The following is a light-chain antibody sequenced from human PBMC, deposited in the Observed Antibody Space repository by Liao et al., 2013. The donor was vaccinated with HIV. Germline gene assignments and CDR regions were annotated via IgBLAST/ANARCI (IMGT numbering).Light chain of an antibody. CDR3: QAWDSTIAYV. V-gene: IGLV3-1*01. CDR2: QDN. J-gene: IGLJ1*01. CDR1: NIGNRR. Sequence: SYVLTQAPSVSVAPGTTASITCEGINIGNRRVHWYQQRPGQAPVVVIYQDNKRPSGIPERFSGSNSGNTATLTISGTQAMDEADYYCQAWDSTIAYVFGTGTKVTVL.